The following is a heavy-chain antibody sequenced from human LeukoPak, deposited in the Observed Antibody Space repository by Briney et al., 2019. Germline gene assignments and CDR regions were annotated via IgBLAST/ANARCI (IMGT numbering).Heavy chain of an antibody. Sequence: GGSLRLSCAASGFTFSSYAMSWVRQAPGKGLEWVSTISGSGLSTYYADSVKGRFTISRDNSNNTLYLQMNSLRVEDTAVYYCAKSRVAVAAPRNWFDPWAREPWSPSPQ. V-gene: IGHV3-23*01. J-gene: IGHJ5*02. CDR3: AKSRVAVAAPRNWFDP. D-gene: IGHD6-19*01. CDR2: ISGSGLST. CDR1: GFTFSSYA.